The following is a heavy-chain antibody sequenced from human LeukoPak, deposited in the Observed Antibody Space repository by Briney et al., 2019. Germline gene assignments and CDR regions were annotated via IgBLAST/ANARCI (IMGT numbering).Heavy chain of an antibody. Sequence: GGSLRLSCAASRFTFNDYGMSWVRQTPGKGLEWVSSISGSGTSTYYADSVKGRFTISRDNSKNTLFLQMDRLTAEDTAVYYCAKGRLLWFGELEFDPWGQGTLVTVSS. J-gene: IGHJ5*02. CDR3: AKGRLLWFGELEFDP. V-gene: IGHV3-23*01. CDR1: RFTFNDYG. D-gene: IGHD3-10*01. CDR2: ISGSGTST.